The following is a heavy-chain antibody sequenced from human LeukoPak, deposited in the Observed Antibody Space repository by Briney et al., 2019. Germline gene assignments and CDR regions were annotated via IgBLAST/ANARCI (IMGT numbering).Heavy chain of an antibody. CDR1: GGSISSGGYY. V-gene: IGHV4-31*03. J-gene: IGHJ4*02. Sequence: SQTLSLTCTVSGGSISSGGYYWSWSRQHPGKGLEWIGYIYYSGSTYYNPSLKSRVTISVDTSKNQFSLKLSSVTAADTAVYYCARVNAKERPFDYWGQGTLVTVSS. D-gene: IGHD1-1*01. CDR3: ARVNAKERPFDY. CDR2: IYYSGST.